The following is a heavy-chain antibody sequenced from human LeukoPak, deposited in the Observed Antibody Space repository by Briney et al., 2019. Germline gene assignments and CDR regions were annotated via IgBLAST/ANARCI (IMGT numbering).Heavy chain of an antibody. V-gene: IGHV4-30-4*08. J-gene: IGHJ3*02. CDR1: GGSISSGDYY. CDR3: ARDRSVSAVGI. CDR2: IYYSGST. Sequence: SETLSLTCTVSGGSISSGDYYWSWIRQPPGKGLEWIGYIYYSGSTYYNPSLKSRVTISVDTSKNQFSLKLSSVTAADTAVYHCARDRSVSAVGIWGQGTMVTVSS.